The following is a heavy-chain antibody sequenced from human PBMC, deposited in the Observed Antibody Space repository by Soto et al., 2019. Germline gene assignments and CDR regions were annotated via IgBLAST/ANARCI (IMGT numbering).Heavy chain of an antibody. CDR3: AGFTTEPPFDY. J-gene: IGHJ4*02. CDR1: GGSISSYY. CDR2: IYYSGST. V-gene: IGHV4-59*08. Sequence: SETLSLTCTASGGSISSYYWSWIRQPPGKGLEWIGYIYYSGSTNYNPSLKNRVTISADTSKNRSSLKLSSVTAVDAAVYYCAGFTTEPPFDYWGQGTLVTAPQ. D-gene: IGHD3-22*01.